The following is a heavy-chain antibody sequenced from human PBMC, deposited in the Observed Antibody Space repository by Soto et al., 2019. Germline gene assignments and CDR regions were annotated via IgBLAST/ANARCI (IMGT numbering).Heavy chain of an antibody. J-gene: IGHJ6*02. CDR1: GGTFSSYT. Sequence: SVKVSCKASGGTFSSYTISWVRQAPGQGLEWMGRIIPILGIANYAQKFQGRVTITADKSTSTAYMELSSLRSEDTAVYYCARGIAAAGPTDYYYGMDVWGQGTTVTVSS. D-gene: IGHD6-13*01. CDR3: ARGIAAAGPTDYYYGMDV. V-gene: IGHV1-69*02. CDR2: IIPILGIA.